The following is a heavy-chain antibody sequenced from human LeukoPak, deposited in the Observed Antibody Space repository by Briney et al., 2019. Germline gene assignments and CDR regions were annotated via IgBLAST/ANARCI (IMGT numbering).Heavy chain of an antibody. CDR3: ARGRRSHYYDSSGYFDY. J-gene: IGHJ4*02. CDR1: GGSFSGYY. D-gene: IGHD3-22*01. CDR2: INHSGST. V-gene: IGHV4-34*01. Sequence: SETLSLTCAVYGGSFSGYYWSWIRQPPGKGLEWIGEINHSGSTNYNPSLKSRVTISVDTSKNQFSLKLSPVTAADTAVYYCARGRRSHYYDSSGYFDYWGQGTLVTVSS.